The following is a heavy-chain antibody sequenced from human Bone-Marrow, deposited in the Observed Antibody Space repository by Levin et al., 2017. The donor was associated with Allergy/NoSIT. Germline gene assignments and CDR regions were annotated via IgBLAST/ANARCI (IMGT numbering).Heavy chain of an antibody. CDR1: GFTFSNFG. J-gene: IGHJ2*01. V-gene: IGHV3-33*01. D-gene: IGHD3-22*01. CDR2: IWHDGSKQ. CDR3: ARDQLTYNYDKSGCQQQERNFDL. Sequence: PGESLKISCEGSGFTFSNFGMHWVRQTPGKGLEWVALIWHDGSKQYYGDSVKGRLTISRDNSKNTLYLQMSRLRAEDTALYFCARDQLTYNYDKSGCQQQERNFDLWGRGTLVTVSS.